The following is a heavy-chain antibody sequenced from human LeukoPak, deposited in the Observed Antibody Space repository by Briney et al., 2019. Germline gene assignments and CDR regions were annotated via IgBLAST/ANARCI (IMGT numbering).Heavy chain of an antibody. V-gene: IGHV3-30*18. CDR2: ISYDGSNE. CDR3: AKAEIQLWLRGAMDV. Sequence: GGSLRLSCAASGFTFSSYAMHWVRQAPGKGLQWVAVISYDGSNEYYADSVKGRFTISRDNSKKTLYLQMNSLRAEDTAVYYCAKAEIQLWLRGAMDVWGKGTTVTVSS. CDR1: GFTFSSYA. D-gene: IGHD5-18*01. J-gene: IGHJ6*04.